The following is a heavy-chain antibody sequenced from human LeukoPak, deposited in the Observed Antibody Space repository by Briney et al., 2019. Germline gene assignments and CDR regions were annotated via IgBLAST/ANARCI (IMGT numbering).Heavy chain of an antibody. CDR1: GFTFNDAW. Sequence: GGSLRLSCAASGFTFNDAWMHWVRQAPGKGLEWVANIKQAGSEKYYVDSVKGRFTISRDNAKNSLFLQMSSLRAEDTAVYYCARLIYYDSSGSPPAFDIWGQGTMVTVSS. CDR2: IKQAGSEK. V-gene: IGHV3-7*01. J-gene: IGHJ3*02. D-gene: IGHD3-22*01. CDR3: ARLIYYDSSGSPPAFDI.